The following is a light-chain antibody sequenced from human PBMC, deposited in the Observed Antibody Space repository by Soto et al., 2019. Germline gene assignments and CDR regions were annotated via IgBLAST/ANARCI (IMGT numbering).Light chain of an antibody. Sequence: DIQMTQSPSTLSGSVGDRVTITCRASQTISSWLAWYQQKPGKAPKLLIYDASSLQSGVPSRFSGSGSGTEFTLTISSLQPDDLATYYCQQYKSYSTFGQGTKVDIK. V-gene: IGKV1-5*01. CDR2: DAS. CDR3: QQYKSYST. CDR1: QTISSW. J-gene: IGKJ1*01.